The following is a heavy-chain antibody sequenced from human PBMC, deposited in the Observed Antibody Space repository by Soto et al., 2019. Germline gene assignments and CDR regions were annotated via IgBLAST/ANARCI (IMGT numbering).Heavy chain of an antibody. Sequence: KSSETLSLTCTVSGGSIANNNYFWGWVRQPPGKGLEWIGSAAYSGGTYKNPSLKSRVTVSVDTSKNQFSLKLTSVTAADTAVYYCAKVVVGATSHSDFDSLGQGTLVTVSS. CDR3: AKVVVGATSHSDFDS. J-gene: IGHJ4*02. CDR2: AAYSGGT. CDR1: GGSIANNNYF. D-gene: IGHD2-15*01. V-gene: IGHV4-39*01.